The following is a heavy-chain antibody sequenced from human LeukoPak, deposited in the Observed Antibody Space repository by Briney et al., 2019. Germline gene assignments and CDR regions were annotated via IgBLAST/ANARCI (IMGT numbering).Heavy chain of an antibody. Sequence: PGGSLRLSCAASGFTVSSNYMSWVRQAPGKGLEWVSVIYSGGSTYYADSVKGRFTISRDNSKNTLYLQMNSLRAEDTAVYYCARLRWWDWFDPWGQGTLVTVSS. D-gene: IGHD4-23*01. CDR2: IYSGGST. CDR1: GFTVSSNY. CDR3: ARLRWWDWFDP. J-gene: IGHJ5*02. V-gene: IGHV3-66*02.